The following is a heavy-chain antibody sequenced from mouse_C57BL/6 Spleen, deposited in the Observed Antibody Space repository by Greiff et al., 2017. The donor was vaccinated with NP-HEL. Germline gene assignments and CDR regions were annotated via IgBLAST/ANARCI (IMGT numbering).Heavy chain of an antibody. Sequence: VHVKQSGAELVRPGASVKLSCTASGFNIKDDYMHWVKQRPEQGLEWIGWIDPENGDTEYASKFQGKATITADTSSNTAYLQLSSLTSEDTAVYYCTTGSSQDYWGQGTTLTVSS. CDR1: GFNIKDDY. CDR2: IDPENGDT. V-gene: IGHV14-4*01. CDR3: TTGSSQDY. J-gene: IGHJ2*01. D-gene: IGHD1-1*01.